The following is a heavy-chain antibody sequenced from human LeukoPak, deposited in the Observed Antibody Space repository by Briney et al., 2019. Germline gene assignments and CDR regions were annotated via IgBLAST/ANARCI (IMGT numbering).Heavy chain of an antibody. V-gene: IGHV4-39*07. CDR2: INHSGST. D-gene: IGHD3-9*01. J-gene: IGHJ4*02. CDR1: GDSISSTSYY. CDR3: ARGVRYFDWLLPVDY. Sequence: SETLSLTCTVSGDSISSTSYYWSWIRQPPGKGLEWIGEINHSGSTNYNPSLKSRVTISVDTSKNQFSLKLSSVTAADTAVYYCARGVRYFDWLLPVDYWGQGTLVTVSS.